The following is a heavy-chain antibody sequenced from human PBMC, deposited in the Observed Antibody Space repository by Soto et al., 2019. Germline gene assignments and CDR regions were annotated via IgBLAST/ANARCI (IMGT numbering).Heavy chain of an antibody. CDR1: GFTFDDYA. D-gene: IGHD6-19*01. V-gene: IGHV3-9*01. J-gene: IGHJ4*02. CDR2: ISWNSGRI. Sequence: EVQLVESGGGLVQPGRSLRLACAASGFTFDDYAMHWVRQGPGKGLEWVSGISWNSGRIDYADSVKGRFTISRDNAKKPLYLQMNSLRGEYTALYYCAKDMREYGSGWTYFDIWGQGALVTVSS. CDR3: AKDMREYGSGWTYFDI.